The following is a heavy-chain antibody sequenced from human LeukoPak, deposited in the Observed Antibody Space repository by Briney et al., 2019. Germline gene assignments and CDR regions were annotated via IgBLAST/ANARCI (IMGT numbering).Heavy chain of an antibody. CDR3: VRGALPGDNWYFDL. CDR1: GFPFRAYD. Sequence: GGSLRLSCATSGFPFRAYDMHWVRQAPGKSLEWVSAFGSAGDTYYPGAVKGRFTIPRDYAKNSLYLQMNSLRAGDTAVYYCVRGALPGDNWYFDLWGRGTLVTV. J-gene: IGHJ2*01. CDR2: FGSAGDT. V-gene: IGHV3-13*01.